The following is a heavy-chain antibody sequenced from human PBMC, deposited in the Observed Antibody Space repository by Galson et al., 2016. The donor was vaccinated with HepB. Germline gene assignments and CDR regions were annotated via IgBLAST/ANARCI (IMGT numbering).Heavy chain of an antibody. CDR3: ARDRRRGSGSSSLDP. V-gene: IGHV3-30*04. CDR1: GFTFSYYA. D-gene: IGHD3-10*01. J-gene: IGHJ5*02. Sequence: SLRLSCAASGFTFSYYAMHWVRQAPGKGLEWVAVISYDGSNKYYADSVKGQFTISRDNSKNTLSLQMNTLRPEDTAVYYCARDRRRGSGSSSLDPWGQGTLVTVSS. CDR2: ISYDGSNK.